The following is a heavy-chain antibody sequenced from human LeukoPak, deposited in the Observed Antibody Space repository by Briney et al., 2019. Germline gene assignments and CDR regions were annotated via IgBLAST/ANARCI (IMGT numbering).Heavy chain of an antibody. Sequence: GASVKVSCKASGYTFTGYYMHWVRQVPGQGLEWMGWINPNSGGTNYAQKFQGRVTMTRDTSISTAYMEVSSLRSDDTAVYYFARERSGANSYGYWEYWGQGTLVTVSS. CDR1: GYTFTGYY. J-gene: IGHJ4*02. D-gene: IGHD5-18*01. V-gene: IGHV1-2*02. CDR2: INPNSGGT. CDR3: ARERSGANSYGYWEY.